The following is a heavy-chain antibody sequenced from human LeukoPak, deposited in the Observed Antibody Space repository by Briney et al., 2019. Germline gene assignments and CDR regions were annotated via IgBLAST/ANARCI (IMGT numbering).Heavy chain of an antibody. J-gene: IGHJ4*02. D-gene: IGHD4-17*01. CDR1: GFTVSSNY. Sequence: PGGSLRLSCAASGFTVSSNYMSWVRQAPGKGLEWVSVIYSGGSTYYADSVKGRFTISRDNSKNTLYLQMNSLRAEDTAVYYCARDLERYGHYVGYWGQGTLVTVSS. CDR2: IYSGGST. CDR3: ARDLERYGHYVGY. V-gene: IGHV3-53*01.